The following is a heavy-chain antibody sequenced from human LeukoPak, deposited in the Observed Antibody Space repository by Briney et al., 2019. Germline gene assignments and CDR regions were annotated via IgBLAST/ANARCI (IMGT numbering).Heavy chain of an antibody. CDR3: ARASYNCNYFDS. CDR2: ITHSGST. V-gene: IGHV4-34*01. J-gene: IGHJ4*02. D-gene: IGHD1-14*01. CDR1: GGSFSTYY. Sequence: SETLSLTCAVYGGSFSTYYWTWIRQPPGKGLEWIGEITHSGSTNYNPSLKSRLTVSVDTSKKQFSLHMNSVTAADTAVYYCARASYNCNYFDSWGQGTLVTVSS.